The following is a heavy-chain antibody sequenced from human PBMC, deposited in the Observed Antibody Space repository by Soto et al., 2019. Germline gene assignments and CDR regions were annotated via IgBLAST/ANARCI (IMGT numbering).Heavy chain of an antibody. CDR1: GYTFTSYG. J-gene: IGHJ6*02. V-gene: IGHV1-18*01. Sequence: QVPLVQSGAEVKKPGASVKVSCKASGYTFTSYGISWGRQAPGQGLEWMGWISAYNGNTNYAQKLQGRVTMTTDTSTSTAYMELRSLRADDTAVYYCARDQVEQPGTINYYDYGMDVWGQGTTVTVSS. CDR2: ISAYNGNT. D-gene: IGHD6-13*01. CDR3: ARDQVEQPGTINYYDYGMDV.